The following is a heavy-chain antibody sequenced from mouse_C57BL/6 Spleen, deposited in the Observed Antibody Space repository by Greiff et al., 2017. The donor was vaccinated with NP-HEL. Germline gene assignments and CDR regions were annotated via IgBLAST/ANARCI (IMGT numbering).Heavy chain of an antibody. J-gene: IGHJ3*01. CDR2: IDPNSGGT. D-gene: IGHD2-4*01. CDR1: GYTFTSYW. Sequence: QVQLQQPGAELVKPGASVKLSCKASGYTFTSYWMHWVKQRPGRGLEWIGRIDPNSGGTKYNEKFKSKATLTVDKPSSTAYIQLSILTSEDAAVYDCAREEALYYDYDGGFAYWGQGTLVTVSA. V-gene: IGHV1-72*01. CDR3: AREEALYYDYDGGFAY.